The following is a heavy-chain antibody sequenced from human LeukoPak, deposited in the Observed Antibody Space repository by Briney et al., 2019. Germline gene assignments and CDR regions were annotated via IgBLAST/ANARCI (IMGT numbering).Heavy chain of an antibody. CDR3: AKDGETYYDFWRNDAFDI. J-gene: IGHJ3*02. CDR1: GVTFSSYV. Sequence: HPGGSLRLSCEASGVTFSSYVMSWVRQAPGKGPEWVSGISGSGGSTYYADSVKGRFTISRDNSKNTLYLQMNSLRAEDTAVYYCAKDGETYYDFWRNDAFDIWGQGTMVTVSS. V-gene: IGHV3-23*01. D-gene: IGHD3-3*01. CDR2: ISGSGGST.